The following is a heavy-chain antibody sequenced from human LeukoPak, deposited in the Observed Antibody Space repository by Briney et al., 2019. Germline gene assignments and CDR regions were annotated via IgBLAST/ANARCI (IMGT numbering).Heavy chain of an antibody. CDR3: AKVGEDYDFWSGVH. V-gene: IGHV3-9*01. CDR2: ISWNSGSI. J-gene: IGHJ4*02. Sequence: GGSLRLSCAASGFTFDDYAMHWVRQAPGKGLEWVSGISWNSGSIGYADSVKGRFTISRDNSKNTLYLQKNSLRAEDTAVYYCAKVGEDYDFWSGVHWGQGTLVTVSS. D-gene: IGHD3-3*01. CDR1: GFTFDDYA.